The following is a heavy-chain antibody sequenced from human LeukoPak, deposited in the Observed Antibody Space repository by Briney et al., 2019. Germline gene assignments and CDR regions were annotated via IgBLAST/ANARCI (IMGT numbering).Heavy chain of an antibody. V-gene: IGHV3-74*01. J-gene: IGHJ4*02. CDR1: GFTFTTYW. D-gene: IGHD3-16*01. Sequence: GGSLRLSCAASGFTFTTYWMHWVRQAPGQGLVWVSRINGDGSRSNYADSVKGRFTISRDNARNTLYLQMNSLRAEDTALYYCARTSPTSHFDFWGQGTLVTVSS. CDR3: ARTSPTSHFDF. CDR2: INGDGSRS.